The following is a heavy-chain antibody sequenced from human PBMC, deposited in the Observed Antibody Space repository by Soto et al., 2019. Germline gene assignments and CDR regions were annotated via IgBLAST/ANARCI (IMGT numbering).Heavy chain of an antibody. D-gene: IGHD3-10*01. CDR3: ARDVRSXLLWFGESKAYYYGMDV. Sequence: SVKVSCKASGGTFSSYAISWVRQAPGQGLEWTGGIIPIFGTANYAQKFQGRVTITADESTSTAYMELSSLRSEDTAVYYCARDVRSXLLWFGESKAYYYGMDVWGQGTTVTVSS. J-gene: IGHJ6*02. CDR1: GGTFSSYA. CDR2: IIPIFGTA. V-gene: IGHV1-69*13.